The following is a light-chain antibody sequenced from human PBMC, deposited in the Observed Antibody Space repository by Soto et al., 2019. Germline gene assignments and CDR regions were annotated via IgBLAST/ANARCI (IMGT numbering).Light chain of an antibody. CDR3: QQFNSWPRT. CDR2: GAS. V-gene: IGKV3-15*01. Sequence: IVMTQSPATVSASPGERVTLSCRASQSVSGNVAWYHQKPGQPPRLPAYGASTTATDSPARFFGSGSETDFTLTITRLQSEDFGTYYCQQFNSWPRTFGQGTKVDIK. CDR1: QSVSGN. J-gene: IGKJ1*01.